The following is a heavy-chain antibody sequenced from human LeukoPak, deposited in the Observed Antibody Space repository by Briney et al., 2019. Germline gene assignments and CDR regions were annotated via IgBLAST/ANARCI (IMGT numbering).Heavy chain of an antibody. CDR2: ISDSGRNT. CDR1: GFTFGSHA. Sequence: SGGSLRLSCAASGFTFGSHAMSWVRQAPGKGLEWVSSISDSGRNTYYADSVKGRLTISRDNSKNTLYLQMNSLRAEDTALYYCAMDPLGIGPAFALWGPGTMVTVSS. CDR3: AMDPLGIGPAFAL. J-gene: IGHJ3*01. D-gene: IGHD3-16*01. V-gene: IGHV3-23*01.